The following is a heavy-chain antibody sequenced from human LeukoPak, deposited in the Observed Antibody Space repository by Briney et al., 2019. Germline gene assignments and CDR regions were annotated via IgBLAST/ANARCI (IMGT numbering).Heavy chain of an antibody. D-gene: IGHD3-3*01. J-gene: IGHJ6*03. V-gene: IGHV4-4*07. Sequence: SETLSLTCSVSGGSINTYYWSWIRQPAGKGLEWIGHIYTSGITNYNPSLKSRVTMSVDTSKNQFSLKLSSVTAADTAVYFCARDFWSGNYYMDVWGKGTTVTVSS. CDR2: IYTSGIT. CDR3: ARDFWSGNYYMDV. CDR1: GGSINTYY.